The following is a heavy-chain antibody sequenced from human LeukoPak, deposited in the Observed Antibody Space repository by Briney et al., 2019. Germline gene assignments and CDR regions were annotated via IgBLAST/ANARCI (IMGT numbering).Heavy chain of an antibody. CDR3: AREKRGYSYGSPRGGYYDYYYMDV. J-gene: IGHJ6*03. CDR2: INHGVST. V-gene: IGHV4-34*01. Sequence: SETLSLTRALYVGSFTGDFWSWIRESPGKGLEWIGEINHGVSTTYNPSLQSRVTISVDTSKNQFSLKLSSVTAADTAVYYCAREKRGYSYGSPRGGYYDYYYMDVWGKGTTVTVSS. D-gene: IGHD5-18*01. CDR1: VGSFTGDF.